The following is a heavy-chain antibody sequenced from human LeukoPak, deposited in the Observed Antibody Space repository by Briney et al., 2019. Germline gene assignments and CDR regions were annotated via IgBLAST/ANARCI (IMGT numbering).Heavy chain of an antibody. D-gene: IGHD6-6*01. CDR3: ARGPNSNWSGLDF. CDR2: ISPTGSTT. CDR1: GFTLSNYW. J-gene: IGHJ4*02. Sequence: TGGSLRLSCAASGFTLSNYWMHWVRHAPGKGLVWVSRISPTGSTTSYADSVKGRFTVSRDNAKNTLYLQVNNLRAEDTAVYYCARGPNSNWSGLDFWGQGTLLTISS. V-gene: IGHV3-74*01.